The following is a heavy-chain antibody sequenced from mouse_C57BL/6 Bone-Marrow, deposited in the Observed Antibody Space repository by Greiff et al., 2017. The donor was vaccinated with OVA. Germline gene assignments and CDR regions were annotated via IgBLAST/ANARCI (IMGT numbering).Heavy chain of an antibody. D-gene: IGHD1-1*01. CDR3: ARSVFITTVVSNWYFDV. J-gene: IGHJ1*03. CDR2: IDPANGNT. V-gene: IGHV14-3*01. CDR1: GFNIKNTY. Sequence: VQLQQSVAELVRPGASVKLSCTASGFNIKNTYMHWVKQRPEQGLEWIGRIDPANGNTKYAPKFQGKATITADTSSNTAYLQLSSLTSEDTAIYYWARSVFITTVVSNWYFDVWGTGTTVTVSS.